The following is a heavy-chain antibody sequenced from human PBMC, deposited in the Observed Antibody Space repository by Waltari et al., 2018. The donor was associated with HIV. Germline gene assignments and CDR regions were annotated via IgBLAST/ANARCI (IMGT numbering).Heavy chain of an antibody. D-gene: IGHD6-13*01. V-gene: IGHV3-30*02. Sequence: QVHLVESGGGVVQPGGSLKLSCASSGFTFSNYLMHWFRQATGKGLEWVTFIYYDGNNKNYADSVKGRFTISRDNSKKTLYLQMNSLRHEDTAVYYCARGGLAISPAGTRLYTGMDVWGQGTTVTVSS. CDR2: IYYDGNNK. J-gene: IGHJ6*02. CDR1: GFTFSNYL. CDR3: ARGGLAISPAGTRLYTGMDV.